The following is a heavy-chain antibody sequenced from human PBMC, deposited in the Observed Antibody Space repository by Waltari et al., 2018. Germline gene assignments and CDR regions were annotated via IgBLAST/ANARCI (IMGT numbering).Heavy chain of an antibody. Sequence: EVQLVESGGGLVQPGGSLSLSCAASGFTRSSYWMSWGRQAPGKGPEWVANIKKDGSEEYYVDSVRGRFTISRDNAKNSLYLQMNSLRPEDTAVYYCARDQWFAFDIWGQGTMVTVSS. V-gene: IGHV3-7*01. CDR2: IKKDGSEE. D-gene: IGHD3-22*01. CDR3: ARDQWFAFDI. J-gene: IGHJ3*02. CDR1: GFTRSSYW.